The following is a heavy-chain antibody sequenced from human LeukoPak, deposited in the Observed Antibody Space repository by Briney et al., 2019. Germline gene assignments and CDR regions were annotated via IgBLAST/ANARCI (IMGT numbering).Heavy chain of an antibody. CDR3: ARHSGSYQKHNHDY. D-gene: IGHD1-26*01. J-gene: IGHJ4*02. V-gene: IGHV3-30*02. CDR2: IRYDGSNK. CDR1: GFTFSSYG. Sequence: GGSLRLSCAASGFTFSSYGMHWVRQAPGKGLEWVAFIRYDGSNKYYADSVKGRFTISRDNSKNTLYLQMNSLRAEDTAVYYCARHSGSYQKHNHDYWGQGTLVTVSS.